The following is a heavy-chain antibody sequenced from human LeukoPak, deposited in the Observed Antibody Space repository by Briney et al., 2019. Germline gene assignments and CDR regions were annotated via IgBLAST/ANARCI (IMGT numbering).Heavy chain of an antibody. Sequence: GGSLRLSCAASGFFSPHSLNWVRQAPGKGLEWLSSIRTGGHTHYAESTKGRFIISRDNARDSLYLQMNSLSAEDTAIYYCAGALCSGDSCYSFNYWGQGTLSPFPQ. D-gene: IGHD2-15*01. J-gene: IGHJ4*02. CDR3: AGALCSGDSCYSFNY. CDR1: GFFSPHS. V-gene: IGHV3-21*01. CDR2: IRTGGHT.